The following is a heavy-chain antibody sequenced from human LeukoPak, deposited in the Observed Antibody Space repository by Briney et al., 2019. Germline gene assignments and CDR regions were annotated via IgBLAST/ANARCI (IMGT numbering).Heavy chain of an antibody. Sequence: SETLSLTCAVYGGSFSGYYWSWIRQPPGKGLEWIGEINHSGSTNYNPSLKSRVTISVDTSKNQFSLELSSVTAADTAVYYCARGGVGPPNWFDPWGQGTLVTVSS. D-gene: IGHD2-8*01. J-gene: IGHJ5*02. CDR2: INHSGST. V-gene: IGHV4-34*01. CDR1: GGSFSGYY. CDR3: ARGGVGPPNWFDP.